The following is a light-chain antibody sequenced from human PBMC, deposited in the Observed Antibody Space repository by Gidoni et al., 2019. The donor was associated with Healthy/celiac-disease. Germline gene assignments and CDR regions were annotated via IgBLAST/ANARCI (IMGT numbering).Light chain of an antibody. CDR3: QKDNSALFT. J-gene: IGKJ3*01. CDR2: AAS. CDR1: QRISHY. Sequence: DLQRTQSPSSLSASGGDRVTITCRASQRISHYLAWYQQKPGRVRKLLIDAASTLQSGVPSRFSGSGSGTDFTLTISSLHPEDVATYYCQKDNSALFTFGPGTKVDIK. V-gene: IGKV1-27*01.